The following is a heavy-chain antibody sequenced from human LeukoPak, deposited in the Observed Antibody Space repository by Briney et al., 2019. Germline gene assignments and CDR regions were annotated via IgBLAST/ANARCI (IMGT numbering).Heavy chain of an antibody. J-gene: IGHJ5*02. Sequence: ASLKVSCKASGYTFTGYYMHWVRQSTGQGLEWMGWINPNSGGTNYAQKFQGRVTMTRDTSISTAYMELSRLRSDDTAVYYCARVVVVAANNWFDPWGQGTLVTVSS. CDR1: GYTFTGYY. V-gene: IGHV1-2*02. CDR2: INPNSGGT. D-gene: IGHD2-15*01. CDR3: ARVVVVAANNWFDP.